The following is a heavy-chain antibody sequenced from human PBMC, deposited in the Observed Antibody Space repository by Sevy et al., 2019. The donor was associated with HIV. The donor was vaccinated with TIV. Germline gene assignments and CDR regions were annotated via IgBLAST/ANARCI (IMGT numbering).Heavy chain of an antibody. CDR1: GGSINSGDYY. D-gene: IGHD5-18*01. CDR2: IHHSGST. CDR3: ATGKEYIYGPKEPNYHYGLDV. Sequence: SETLSLTCTVSGGSINSGDYYWTWLRQPPGKGLEWIGYIHHSGSTHHNASLKSRVTISLHTSKNQFSLKLSSLTAADTAVYYCATGKEYIYGPKEPNYHYGLDVWGQGTTVTVS. V-gene: IGHV4-30-4*01. J-gene: IGHJ6*02.